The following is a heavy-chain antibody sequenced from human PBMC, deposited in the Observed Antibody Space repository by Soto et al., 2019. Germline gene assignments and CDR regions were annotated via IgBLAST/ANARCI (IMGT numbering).Heavy chain of an antibody. CDR3: ATVPATSDFDY. Sequence: SETLSLTCTVSGGSISSGDCYWSWIRQPPGKGLEWIGFMYYSGSTYYNPSLKSRVTISVDTSKSQFSLKLSSVTAADTAVYYCATVPATSDFDYWGQGTLVTGSA. D-gene: IGHD2-2*01. CDR1: GGSISSGDCY. J-gene: IGHJ4*02. V-gene: IGHV4-30-4*01. CDR2: MYYSGST.